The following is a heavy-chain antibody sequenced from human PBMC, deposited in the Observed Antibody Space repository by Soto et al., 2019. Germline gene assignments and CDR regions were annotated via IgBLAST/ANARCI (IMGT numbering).Heavy chain of an antibody. V-gene: IGHV1-69*06. D-gene: IGHD2-2*01. Sequence: SVKVSCKASGGTFSSYAISWVRQAPGQGLEWMGGIIPIFGTANYAQKFQGRVTITADKSTSTAYMELSSLRSEDTAVYYCARVRGDIVVVPAALVTGMDVWGQGTTVTVSS. CDR2: IIPIFGTA. CDR3: ARVRGDIVVVPAALVTGMDV. J-gene: IGHJ6*02. CDR1: GGTFSSYA.